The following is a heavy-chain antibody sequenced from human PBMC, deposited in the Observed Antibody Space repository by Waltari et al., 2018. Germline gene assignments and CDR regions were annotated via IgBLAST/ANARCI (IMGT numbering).Heavy chain of an antibody. CDR2: IIPILGIA. D-gene: IGHD6-13*01. V-gene: IGHV1-69*10. J-gene: IGHJ6*03. CDR3: ARIDSSSWYNYYYYYMDV. Sequence: QVQLVQSGAEVKKPGSSEKVSCKASGGTFSSYAISWVRQAPGQGLEWMGGIIPILGIANYAQKFQGRVTITADKSTSTAYMELSSLRSEDTAVYYCARIDSSSWYNYYYYYMDVWGKGTTVTVSS. CDR1: GGTFSSYA.